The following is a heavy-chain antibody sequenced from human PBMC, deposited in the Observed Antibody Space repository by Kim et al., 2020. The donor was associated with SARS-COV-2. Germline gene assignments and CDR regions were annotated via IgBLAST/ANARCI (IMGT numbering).Heavy chain of an antibody. CDR2: IYYSGRT. Sequence: SETLSLTCTVSGGSISSYYWSWIRQPPGKGLEWIGYIYYSGRTNYNPSLKSRVTISVDTSKNQFSLKLSSVTAADTAVYYCARIDPLYYDILTGYYGGAFDIWGQGTMVTVSS. V-gene: IGHV4-59*01. CDR3: ARIDPLYYDILTGYYGGAFDI. D-gene: IGHD3-9*01. CDR1: GGSISSYY. J-gene: IGHJ3*02.